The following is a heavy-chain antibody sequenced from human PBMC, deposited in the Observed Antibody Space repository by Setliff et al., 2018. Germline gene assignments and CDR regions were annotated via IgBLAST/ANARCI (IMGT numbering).Heavy chain of an antibody. CDR3: ARVLAAAGYYYYGMDV. V-gene: IGHV4-4*07. CDR2: IYTSGST. J-gene: IGHJ6*02. D-gene: IGHD6-13*01. CDR1: GGSISSYY. Sequence: PSETLSLTCTVSGGSISSYYWSWIRQPAGKGLEWIGRIYTSGSTNYNPSLKSRVTMSVDTSKNQFSLKLSSVTAADTAVYYCARVLAAAGYYYYGMDVWGQGTTVTVSS.